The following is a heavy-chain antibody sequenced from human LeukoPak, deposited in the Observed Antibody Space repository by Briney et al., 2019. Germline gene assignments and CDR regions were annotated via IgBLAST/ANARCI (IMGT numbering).Heavy chain of an antibody. J-gene: IGHJ4*02. Sequence: GRSLRLSCAASGFTFSSYAMHWVRQAPGKGLEWVSAISGSGGSTYYADSVKGRFTISRDNSKNTLYLQMNSLRAEDTAVYYCAKDQVYVGTDCSSTSCYPYYFDYWGQGTLVTVSS. D-gene: IGHD2-2*01. CDR1: GFTFSSYA. V-gene: IGHV3-23*01. CDR3: AKDQVYVGTDCSSTSCYPYYFDY. CDR2: ISGSGGST.